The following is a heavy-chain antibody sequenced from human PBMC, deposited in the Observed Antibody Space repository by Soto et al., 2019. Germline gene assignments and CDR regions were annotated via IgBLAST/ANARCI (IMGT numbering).Heavy chain of an antibody. J-gene: IGHJ6*02. CDR2: FSHSEST. CDR1: GGSIISSNW. Sequence: SETLSLTCAVSGGSIISSNWWSWVRQPPGNGLEWIGDFSHSESTNYTPTLRSRVTISADKSKSQFSLKLSSVTAADTAVYYCARDSASDYYYYYGMDVWGQGTTVTVSS. V-gene: IGHV4-4*02. D-gene: IGHD3-10*01. CDR3: ARDSASDYYYYYGMDV.